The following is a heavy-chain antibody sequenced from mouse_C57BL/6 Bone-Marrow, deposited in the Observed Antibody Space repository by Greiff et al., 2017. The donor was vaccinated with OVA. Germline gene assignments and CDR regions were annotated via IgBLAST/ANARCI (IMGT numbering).Heavy chain of an antibody. J-gene: IGHJ4*01. Sequence: QVQLKQPGAELVMPGASVKLSCKASGYTFTSYWMHWVKQRPGQGLEWIGEIDPSDSYTNYNQKFKGKSTLTVDKSSSTAYMQLSSLTSEDSAVYYCASSNYYGSSYVGYYYAMDYWGQGTSVTVSS. CDR1: GYTFTSYW. CDR2: IDPSDSYT. D-gene: IGHD1-1*01. V-gene: IGHV1-69*01. CDR3: ASSNYYGSSYVGYYYAMDY.